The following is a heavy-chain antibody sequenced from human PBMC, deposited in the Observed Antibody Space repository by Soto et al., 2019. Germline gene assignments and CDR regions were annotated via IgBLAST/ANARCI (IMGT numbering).Heavy chain of an antibody. CDR2: IYHSGST. V-gene: IGHV4-30-2*01. D-gene: IGHD1-1*01. J-gene: IGHJ5*02. CDR3: ARDQLEGNWFDP. CDR1: GGSISSRGYS. Sequence: SETMSLTCAVSGGSISSRGYSWNWIRQPPGKGLEWIGYIYHSGSTLNNPSLKSRVTISIDKSKNQFSLKLSSVTAADTAVYYCARDQLEGNWFDPWGQGTLVTVSS.